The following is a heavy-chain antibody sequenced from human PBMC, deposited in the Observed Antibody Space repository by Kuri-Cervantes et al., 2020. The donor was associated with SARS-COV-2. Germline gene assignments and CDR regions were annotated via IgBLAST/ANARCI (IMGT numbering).Heavy chain of an antibody. CDR1: GGSISSGSYY. D-gene: IGHD2-15*01. CDR2: IYTSGST. V-gene: IGHV4-61*02. J-gene: IGHJ3*02. Sequence: SCTVSGGSISSGSYYWSWIRQPAGKGLEWIGRIYTSGSTNYNPSLKSRVTISVGTSKNQFSLKLSSETAADTAVYYCASSGHKVAFDIWGQGTMVTVSS. CDR3: ASSGHKVAFDI.